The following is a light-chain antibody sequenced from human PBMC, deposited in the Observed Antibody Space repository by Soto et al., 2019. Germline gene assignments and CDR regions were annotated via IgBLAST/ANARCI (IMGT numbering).Light chain of an antibody. J-gene: IGKJ1*01. V-gene: IGKV1-9*01. CDR3: QHYVYPQWT. Sequence: DIQFTQPPSFLSASVGDRLTITSRASQGISSYLAWYQQKSGQAPRLLIYGVSTRATGTPDRFSGSGSGTEFTLTIRRLEPEDFAVYFCQHYVYPQWTFGPGTKVDIK. CDR2: GVS. CDR1: QGISSY.